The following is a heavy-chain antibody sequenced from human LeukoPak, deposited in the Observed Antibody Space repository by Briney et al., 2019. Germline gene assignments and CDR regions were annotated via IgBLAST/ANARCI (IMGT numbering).Heavy chain of an antibody. J-gene: IGHJ4*02. D-gene: IGHD5-18*01. CDR3: ASGSDTASH. CDR1: GFTFDDYG. CDR2: ISWNSGSI. Sequence: PGGSLRLSCAASGFTFDDYGMHWVRQVPGKGLEWVSGISWNSGSIGYADSVKGRFTISRDNSKNTLYLQMNSLRAEDTAVYYCASGSDTASHWGQGTLVTVSS. V-gene: IGHV3-9*01.